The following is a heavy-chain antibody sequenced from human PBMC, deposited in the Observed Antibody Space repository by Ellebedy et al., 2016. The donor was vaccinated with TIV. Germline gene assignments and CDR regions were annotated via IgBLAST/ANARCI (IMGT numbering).Heavy chain of an antibody. V-gene: IGHV3-7*01. D-gene: IGHD4-17*01. J-gene: IGHJ5*01. Sequence: GESLKISCAASGFTFRSYWVSWVRQAPGKGLEWVANIYQDGSQKYYVDSVKGRFTISRDNAKNSLYLQMNSLRVEDTAVYYCARRGSYGDYAVQINNWFDSWGQGILVTVYS. CDR1: GFTFRSYW. CDR2: IYQDGSQK. CDR3: ARRGSYGDYAVQINNWFDS.